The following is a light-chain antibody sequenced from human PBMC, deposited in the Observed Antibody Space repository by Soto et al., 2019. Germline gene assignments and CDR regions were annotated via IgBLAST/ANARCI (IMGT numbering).Light chain of an antibody. Sequence: EIVLTQSPGTLSLSPGERATLSCRASQSVRSNFLAWYQQKPGQAPRLLIYGASNRATGIPDRFSGSGSGTEFTLTISSLQSEDFAVYYCQQYDNWPITFGQGTRLEIK. J-gene: IGKJ5*01. CDR1: QSVRSN. V-gene: IGKV3D-15*01. CDR3: QQYDNWPIT. CDR2: GAS.